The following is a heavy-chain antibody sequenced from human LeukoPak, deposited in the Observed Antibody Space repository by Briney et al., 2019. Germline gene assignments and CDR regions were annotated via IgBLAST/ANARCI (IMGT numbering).Heavy chain of an antibody. J-gene: IGHJ4*02. Sequence: ASVKVSCKTSGYNFNRYAITWVRQAPGQGLEWMGWVSTSNGDTNYAETFQGRVAMTTDTVTKTAYMELRRLRSGDTAIYFCARVADTSMVTPGFDSWGQGTLGTVSS. D-gene: IGHD5-18*01. V-gene: IGHV1-18*01. CDR2: VSTSNGDT. CDR1: GYNFNRYA. CDR3: ARVADTSMVTPGFDS.